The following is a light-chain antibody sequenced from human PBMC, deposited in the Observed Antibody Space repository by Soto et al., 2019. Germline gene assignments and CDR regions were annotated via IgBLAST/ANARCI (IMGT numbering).Light chain of an antibody. CDR2: KTS. CDR3: QYYNDYCWT. V-gene: IGKV1-5*03. Sequence: DIQLTQSPSTLSASVGDRVTITCRASQSISSWLAWYQQKPGKAPNLLIYKTSNLESGVPSRFSGSGSGTEFTLTISSPQHDDFATYYCQYYNDYCWTFGQGTKVEIK. J-gene: IGKJ1*01. CDR1: QSISSW.